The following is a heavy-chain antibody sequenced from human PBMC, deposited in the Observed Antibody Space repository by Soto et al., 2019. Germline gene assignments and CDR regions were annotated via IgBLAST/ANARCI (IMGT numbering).Heavy chain of an antibody. D-gene: IGHD2-2*01. V-gene: IGHV4-30-2*01. CDR3: ARVPDY. J-gene: IGHJ4*02. CDR1: GGSISSGGYS. Sequence: QLQLQESGSGLVKPSQTLSLTCAVSGGSISSGGYSWSWIRQPPGKGLEWIGYMYHSGSTYYNPSPQSRVPISIDRSKKQFSPKLGSVTAADTALYYCARVPDYWGQGILVTVSS. CDR2: MYHSGST.